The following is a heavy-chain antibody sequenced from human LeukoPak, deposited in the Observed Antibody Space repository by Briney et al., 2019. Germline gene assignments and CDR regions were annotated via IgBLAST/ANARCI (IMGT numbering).Heavy chain of an antibody. Sequence: SETLSLTCAVYGGSFSGYYWSWICQPPGKGLEWIGSIYYSGNTYYTPSLKSRVTISLDTSKNQFSLRLSSVTAADTAVYYCARHNGYSFGRQDYWGQGTLVTVSS. CDR2: IYYSGNT. CDR1: GGSFSGYY. J-gene: IGHJ4*02. V-gene: IGHV4-34*01. CDR3: ARHNGYSFGRQDY. D-gene: IGHD5-18*01.